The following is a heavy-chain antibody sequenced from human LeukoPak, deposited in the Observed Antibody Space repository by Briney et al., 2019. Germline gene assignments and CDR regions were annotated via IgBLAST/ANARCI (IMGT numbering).Heavy chain of an antibody. CDR1: GGSISSGGYY. CDR3: ASGPVPGGYLQTDAFDI. CDR2: IYYSGST. Sequence: SETLSLTCTVSGGSISSGGYYWSWIRQHPGRGLEWIGYIYYSGSTYYNPSLKSRATISVDTSKNQFSLKLSSVTAADTAVYYCASGPVPGGYLQTDAFDIWGQGTMVTVSS. V-gene: IGHV4-31*03. D-gene: IGHD5-12*01. J-gene: IGHJ3*02.